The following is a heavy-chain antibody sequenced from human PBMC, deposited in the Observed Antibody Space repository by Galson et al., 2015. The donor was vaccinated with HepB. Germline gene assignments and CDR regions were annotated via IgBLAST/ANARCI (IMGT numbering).Heavy chain of an antibody. CDR3: AATIAMTGQFDY. CDR1: GYPFPGYS. Sequence: SVKVSCKASGYPFPGYSMHWVRQAPGQGLEWRGWIDLNSGGTNYAQKFQGRVTMTRVTSISTVYMELSRLRSDDTAVYYCAATIAMTGQFDYWGRGTLVTVSS. J-gene: IGHJ4*02. V-gene: IGHV1-2*02. D-gene: IGHD6-19*01. CDR2: IDLNSGGT.